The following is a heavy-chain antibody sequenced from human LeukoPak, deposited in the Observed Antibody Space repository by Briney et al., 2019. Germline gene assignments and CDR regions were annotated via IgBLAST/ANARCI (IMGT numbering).Heavy chain of an antibody. J-gene: IGHJ4*02. V-gene: IGHV4-34*01. Sequence: MTSETLSLTCAVYGGSFSGYYWSWIRQPPGKGLEWIGEINHSGSTNYNPSLKSRVTMSVDTSKNQFSLKLSSVTAADTAVYYCARTLTGYSSSWYELGYWGQGTLVTVSS. CDR2: INHSGST. CDR3: ARTLTGYSSSWYELGY. D-gene: IGHD6-13*01. CDR1: GGSFSGYY.